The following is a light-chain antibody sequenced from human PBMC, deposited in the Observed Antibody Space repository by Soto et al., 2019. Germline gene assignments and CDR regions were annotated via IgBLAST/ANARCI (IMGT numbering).Light chain of an antibody. CDR3: SSYTITSTRL. CDR2: DVS. J-gene: IGLJ1*01. CDR1: SSDIGAYDL. Sequence: QSVLTQPASVSGSPGQSITISCTGTSSDIGAYDLVSWFQQHPGKAPKVMIYDVSIRPSGVSNRFSGSKSGNTASLTISGLLAEDEADYYCSSYTITSTRLFGTGTKVTVL. V-gene: IGLV2-14*01.